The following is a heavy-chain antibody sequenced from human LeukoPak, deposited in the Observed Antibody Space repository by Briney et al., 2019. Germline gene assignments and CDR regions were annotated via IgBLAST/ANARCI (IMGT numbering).Heavy chain of an antibody. J-gene: IGHJ6*04. CDR2: ISWDGGST. CDR3: AKAASPKSRRYGMDV. V-gene: IGHV3-43D*04. Sequence: GGSLRLSCAASGFTLDDYAMHWVRQAPGKGLEWVSLISWDGGSTYYADSVKGRFTISRDNSKNSLYLQMNSLRAEDTALYYCAKAASPKSRRYGMDVWGEGTTVTVSS. CDR1: GFTLDDYA.